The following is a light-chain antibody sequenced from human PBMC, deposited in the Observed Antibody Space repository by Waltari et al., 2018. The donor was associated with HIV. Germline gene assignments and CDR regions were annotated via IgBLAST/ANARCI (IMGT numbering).Light chain of an antibody. V-gene: IGLV1-44*01. CDR2: NIN. Sequence: QSVLTPPPSASGTPGKRVNISCSGRCPNIGRNGVNWYQKNPGTAPKLLIYNINQRPSGVPDRFSGSKSGTSASLAISGLQSEDEADYYCSTWDDRLHGYVFATGTKVTVL. CDR1: CPNIGRNG. CDR3: STWDDRLHGYV. J-gene: IGLJ1*01.